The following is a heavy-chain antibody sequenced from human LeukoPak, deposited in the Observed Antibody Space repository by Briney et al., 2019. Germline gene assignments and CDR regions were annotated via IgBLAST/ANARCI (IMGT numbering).Heavy chain of an antibody. J-gene: IGHJ4*02. V-gene: IGHV1-8*01. D-gene: IGHD3-10*01. CDR2: MNPNSGNT. CDR3: ARGSRSGDY. Sequence: ASVKVSCKTSGYTLTNYDINWVRHATGQGLEWMGWMNPNSGNTGYAQKFQGRVTMTRNISTSTAYMELSSLRSEDTAVYYCARGSRSGDYWGQGTQVTVSS. CDR1: GYTLTNYD.